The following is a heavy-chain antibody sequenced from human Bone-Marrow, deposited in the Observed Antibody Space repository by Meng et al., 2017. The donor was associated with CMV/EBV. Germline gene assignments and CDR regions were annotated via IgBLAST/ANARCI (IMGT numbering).Heavy chain of an antibody. V-gene: IGHV3-20*04. CDR1: GFMFDDYG. J-gene: IGHJ5*02. Sequence: GESLKISCAASGFMFDDYGMSWVRQAPGKGLEWVSVNFSGGSTYYADSVKGRFTISRDNAKNSLYLQMNSLRAEDTAVYYCASLTTVTEGWFDPWGQGTLVTVSS. D-gene: IGHD4-11*01. CDR3: ASLTTVTEGWFDP. CDR2: NFSGGST.